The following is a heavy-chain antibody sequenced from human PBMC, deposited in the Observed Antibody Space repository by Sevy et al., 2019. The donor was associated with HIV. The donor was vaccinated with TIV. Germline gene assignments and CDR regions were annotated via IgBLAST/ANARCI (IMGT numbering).Heavy chain of an antibody. J-gene: IGHJ5*02. CDR3: ARDTLGYGGNPNLDLDL. Sequence: GGSLRLSCAASGFSFSRYFMHWVRQAPGEGLVWVSRINSDGSTTNYADSVEGRFIVSRDNAKKTLCLELHSLRVEDTATYYCARDTLGYGGNPNLDLDLWGQGTLVTVSS. CDR2: INSDGSTT. CDR1: GFSFSRYF. D-gene: IGHD4-17*01. V-gene: IGHV3-74*01.